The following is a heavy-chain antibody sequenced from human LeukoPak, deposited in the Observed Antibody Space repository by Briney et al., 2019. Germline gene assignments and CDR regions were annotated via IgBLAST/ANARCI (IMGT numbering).Heavy chain of an antibody. J-gene: IGHJ3*01. CDR3: ARHVSLDIVVVPAAISV. V-gene: IGHV4-38-2*01. Sequence: SETLSLTCGVSGYSISSGYYWGWIRQPPGKGLEWIGSIYHSGSTYYNPSLKSRVTISVDTSKNQFSLKLSSVTAADTAVYYCARHVSLDIVVVPAAISVWGQGTMVTVSS. CDR2: IYHSGST. D-gene: IGHD2-2*01. CDR1: GYSISSGYY.